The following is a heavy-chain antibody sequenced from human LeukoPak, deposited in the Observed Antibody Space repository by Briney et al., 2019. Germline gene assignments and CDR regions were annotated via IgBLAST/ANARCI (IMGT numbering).Heavy chain of an antibody. J-gene: IGHJ4*02. Sequence: SETLSLTCAVYGGSFSGYYRSWIRQPPGKGLEWIGEINHSGSTNYNPSLKSRVTISVDTSKNQFSLKLSSVTAADTAVYYCARGGYYYDSSGSYYFDYWGQGTLVTVSS. CDR1: GGSFSGYY. CDR2: INHSGST. CDR3: ARGGYYYDSSGSYYFDY. V-gene: IGHV4-34*01. D-gene: IGHD3-22*01.